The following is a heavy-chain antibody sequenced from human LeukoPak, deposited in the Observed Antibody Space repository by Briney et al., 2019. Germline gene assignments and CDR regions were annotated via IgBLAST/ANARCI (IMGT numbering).Heavy chain of an antibody. CDR1: GGSISSYY. D-gene: IGHD5-18*01. V-gene: IGHV4-59*08. Sequence: SETLSLTCTVSGGSISSYYWSWIRQPPGKGLEWIGYIYYSGSTNYNPSLKSRVTISVDTSKNQFSLKLSSVTAADTAVYYCARQPPGYSYGSPYYYGIDVWGQGTTVTVSS. CDR3: ARQPPGYSYGSPYYYGIDV. J-gene: IGHJ6*02. CDR2: IYYSGST.